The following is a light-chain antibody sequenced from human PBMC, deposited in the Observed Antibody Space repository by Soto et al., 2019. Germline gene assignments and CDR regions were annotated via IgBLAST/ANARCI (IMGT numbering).Light chain of an antibody. CDR1: HSITTN. CDR2: GAS. CDR3: QQYDNWPT. V-gene: IGKV3-15*01. J-gene: IGKJ1*01. Sequence: DIVITQSAATLSLSPGARATLSCRPSHSITTNLVWYQQKAGQARTLLIFGASTRATGITARFSGSGSGTEFTLTISSPQCEDFAVYYCQQYDNWPTFRQGTKVDIK.